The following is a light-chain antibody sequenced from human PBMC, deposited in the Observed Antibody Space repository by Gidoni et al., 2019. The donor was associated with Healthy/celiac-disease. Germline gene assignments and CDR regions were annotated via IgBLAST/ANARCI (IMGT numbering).Light chain of an antibody. V-gene: IGLV1-44*01. Sequence: VLTQPPSVSGTPAQRVTISCSGTYSSVGTNTVNWYQQFPGAAPRLLILNNSQRPSGVPDRFSGSKSGTSASLAISGLQSEDAADYFCASWEDTLNGPVFGGGTKVTVL. CDR2: NNS. CDR1: YSSVGTNT. J-gene: IGLJ3*02. CDR3: ASWEDTLNGPV.